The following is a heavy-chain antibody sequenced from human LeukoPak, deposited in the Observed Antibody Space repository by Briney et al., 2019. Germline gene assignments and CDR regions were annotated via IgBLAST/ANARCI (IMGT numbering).Heavy chain of an antibody. CDR2: INHSGST. Sequence: SETLSLTCAVYGGSFSSYYWGWIRQPPGKGLEWIGEINHSGSTNYNPSLKSRVTISVDTSKNQFSLKLSSVTAADTAVYYCARSPVDTAMVTDHKHRYFDYWGQGTLVTVSS. J-gene: IGHJ4*02. D-gene: IGHD5-18*01. CDR1: GGSFSSYY. CDR3: ARSPVDTAMVTDHKHRYFDY. V-gene: IGHV4-34*01.